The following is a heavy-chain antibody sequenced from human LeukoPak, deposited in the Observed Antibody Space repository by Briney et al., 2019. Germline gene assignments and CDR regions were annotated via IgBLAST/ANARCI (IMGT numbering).Heavy chain of an antibody. J-gene: IGHJ6*03. CDR3: ARGRVSSSTWYSTYYYYFYMDV. CDR2: IYYSGST. D-gene: IGHD6-13*01. Sequence: KSSETLSLTCTVSGGSISSYYWSWIRQPPGKGLEWIGYIYYSGSTNYNPSLKSRVTISIDTSKNQFYLKLSSLTAADTAVYFCARGRVSSSTWYSTYYYYFYMDVWGKGTTVTVSS. V-gene: IGHV4-59*08. CDR1: GGSISSYY.